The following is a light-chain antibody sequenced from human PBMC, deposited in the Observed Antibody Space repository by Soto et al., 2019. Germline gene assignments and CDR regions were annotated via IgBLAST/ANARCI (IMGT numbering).Light chain of an antibody. J-gene: IGLJ3*02. CDR1: SSDVGSYNR. V-gene: IGLV2-18*02. CDR2: QVS. CDR3: SSYTSSGTGV. Sequence: QSALTQPPSVSGSPGQSVTLSCTGTSSDVGSYNRVSWYQQPPGTALKLMICQVSNRPSGVPDRFSGSKSGNTASLTISGLQAEDEADYYCSSYTSSGTGVFGGGTKLTVL.